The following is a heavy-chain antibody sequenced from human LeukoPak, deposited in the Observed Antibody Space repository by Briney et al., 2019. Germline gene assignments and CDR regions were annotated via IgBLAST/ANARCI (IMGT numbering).Heavy chain of an antibody. Sequence: GASVKVSCKASGYTFTSYGISWVRQAPGQGLEWMGWISAYNGNTSYAQKFQGRVTMTRDMSTSTVYMELSSLRSEDTAVYYCARGLDTAMVMLDYWGQGTLVTVSS. CDR2: ISAYNGNT. CDR3: ARGLDTAMVMLDY. J-gene: IGHJ4*02. CDR1: GYTFTSYG. D-gene: IGHD5-18*01. V-gene: IGHV1-18*01.